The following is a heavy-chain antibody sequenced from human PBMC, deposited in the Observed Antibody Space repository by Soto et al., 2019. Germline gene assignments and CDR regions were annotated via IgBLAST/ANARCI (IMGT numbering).Heavy chain of an antibody. CDR2: INPNSGGT. V-gene: IGHV1-2*04. CDR3: ARDARGAVAGTFYYYGMDV. Sequence: ASVKVSCKASGYTFTSYGISWVRQAPGQGLEWMGWINPNSGGTNYAQKFQGWVTMTRDTSISTAYMELSRLRSDDTAVYYCARDARGAVAGTFYYYGMDVWGQGTTVTVSS. D-gene: IGHD6-19*01. CDR1: GYTFTSYG. J-gene: IGHJ6*02.